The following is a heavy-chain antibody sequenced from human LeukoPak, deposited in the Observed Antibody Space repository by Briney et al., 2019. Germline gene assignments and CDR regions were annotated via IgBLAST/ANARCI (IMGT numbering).Heavy chain of an antibody. CDR1: GFTFSSYA. CDR2: ISYDGSNK. D-gene: IGHD2-21*01. Sequence: GGSLRLSCAASGFTFSSYAMHWVRQAPGKGLEWVAVISYDGSNKYYADSVKGRFTIFRDNSKNTLYLQMNSLRAEDTAVYYCARVSGDSYYYGMDVWGQGTTVTVSS. V-gene: IGHV3-30-3*01. CDR3: ARVSGDSYYYGMDV. J-gene: IGHJ6*02.